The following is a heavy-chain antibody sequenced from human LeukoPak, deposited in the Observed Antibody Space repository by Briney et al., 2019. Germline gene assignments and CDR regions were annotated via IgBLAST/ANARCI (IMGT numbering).Heavy chain of an antibody. D-gene: IGHD3-9*01. Sequence: SETLSLTCTVSGGSISSSSYYWGWIRQPPGKGLEWIGSIYYSGSTYYNPSLKSRVTISVDTSKNQFSLKLSSVTAADTAVYYCARTSRHYDILTGETYYFDYWGQGALVTVSS. J-gene: IGHJ4*02. CDR3: ARTSRHYDILTGETYYFDY. V-gene: IGHV4-39*01. CDR1: GGSISSSSYY. CDR2: IYYSGST.